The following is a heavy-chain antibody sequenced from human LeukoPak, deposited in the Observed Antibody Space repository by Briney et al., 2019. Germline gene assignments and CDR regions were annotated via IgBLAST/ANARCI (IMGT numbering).Heavy chain of an antibody. CDR1: GYSFTSYW. V-gene: IGHV5-51*01. Sequence: ESLKISCKGSGYSFTSYWIGWVRQMPGKGLEWMGIIYPGDSDTRYSPSFQGQVTISADKSVSTAYLQWSSLKASDTAMYYCARHAIAADWWTDQDKWYFDLWGRGTLVTVSS. D-gene: IGHD6-25*01. CDR2: IYPGDSDT. J-gene: IGHJ2*01. CDR3: ARHAIAADWWTDQDKWYFDL.